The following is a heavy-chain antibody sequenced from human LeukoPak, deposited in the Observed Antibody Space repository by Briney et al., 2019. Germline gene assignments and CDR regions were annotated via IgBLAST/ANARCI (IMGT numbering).Heavy chain of an antibody. Sequence: GGSLRLSCVASGITFSSYSMNWVRQAPGKGLEWVSYISSFSGTINYADSVRGRFTISRDNAKNSLFLQMNSLRAEDTAVYYCARARSADDYGADYWGQGTLVTVSS. CDR3: ARARSADDYGADY. V-gene: IGHV3-48*04. D-gene: IGHD4-17*01. J-gene: IGHJ4*02. CDR2: ISSFSGTI. CDR1: GITFSSYS.